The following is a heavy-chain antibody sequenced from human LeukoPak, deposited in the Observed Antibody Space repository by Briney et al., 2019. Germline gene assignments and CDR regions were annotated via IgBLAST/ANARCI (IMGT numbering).Heavy chain of an antibody. D-gene: IGHD6-19*01. CDR1: GFTFSSYS. V-gene: IGHV3-20*04. J-gene: IGHJ3*02. Sequence: GGSLRLSCAASGFTFSSYSMNWVRQAPGKGLEWVSGINWNGGSTGYADSVKGRFTISRDNAKNSLYLQMNSLRAEDTALYYCARDSEYSSGWNDAFDIWGQGTMVTVSS. CDR3: ARDSEYSSGWNDAFDI. CDR2: INWNGGST.